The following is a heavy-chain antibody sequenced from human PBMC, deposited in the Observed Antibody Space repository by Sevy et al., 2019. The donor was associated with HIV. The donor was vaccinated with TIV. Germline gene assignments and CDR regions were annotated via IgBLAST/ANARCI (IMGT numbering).Heavy chain of an antibody. J-gene: IGHJ4*02. CDR1: GFSFSSYG. CDR3: VKEGGGGGGDH. D-gene: IGHD3-16*01. V-gene: IGHV3-30*02. Sequence: GGSLRLSCAASGFSFSSYGMHWVRQAPGKGLEWMSYIQYDGSNKDYADSVKGRFTISRDNSKNTLYPQMNSLGVEDTAVFYCVKEGGGGGGDHWGQGTLVTVSS. CDR2: IQYDGSNK.